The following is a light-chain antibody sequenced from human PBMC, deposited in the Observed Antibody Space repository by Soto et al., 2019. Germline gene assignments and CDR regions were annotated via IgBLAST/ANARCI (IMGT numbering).Light chain of an antibody. CDR1: SSDIGAYNY. V-gene: IGLV2-14*03. Sequence: QSVLTQPASVSGSPGWSITISCTGTSSDIGAYNYVSWYQHLPGKAPKLIIYDVVTRPSGVSTRFSASKSGSTASLTISGLQAEDEADYYCSSYTTRNTEVFGTGTKVTVL. CDR2: DVV. J-gene: IGLJ1*01. CDR3: SSYTTRNTEV.